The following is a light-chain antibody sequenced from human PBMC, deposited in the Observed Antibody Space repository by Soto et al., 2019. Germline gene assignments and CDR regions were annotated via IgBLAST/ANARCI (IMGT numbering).Light chain of an antibody. CDR1: QDIKNH. V-gene: IGKV1-27*01. CDR2: VAS. J-gene: IGKJ1*01. Sequence: DIQMTQSPSSLSASVGDRVTITCRASQDIKNHLAWYQQKPGKVPKLLISVASTLQSGVPSRFRGSGSGTDFTLTINSLQSDDVATYYCQNYNIAPAFGQGTKVEIK. CDR3: QNYNIAPA.